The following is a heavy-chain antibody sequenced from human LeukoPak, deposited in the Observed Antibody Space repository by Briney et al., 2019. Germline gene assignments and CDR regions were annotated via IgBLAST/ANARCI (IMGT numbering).Heavy chain of an antibody. CDR3: ARDRAYSAFDY. CDR1: GFTFGKYW. V-gene: IGHV3-7*03. CDR2: INPDGSEK. J-gene: IGHJ4*02. Sequence: GGSLRLSCVASGFTFGKYWMSWVRQAPGKGLEWVANINPDGSEKYYLESLKGRITISRDNAENSVHLQMNSLKAEDTAIYYCARDRAYSAFDYWGQGTLVTVSS. D-gene: IGHD1-26*01.